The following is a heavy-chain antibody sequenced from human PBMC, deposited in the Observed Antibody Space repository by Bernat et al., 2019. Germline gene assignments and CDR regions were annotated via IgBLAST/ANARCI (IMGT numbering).Heavy chain of an antibody. Sequence: EVQLVESGGGSVQPGGSLRLSCAASGFTFSSYGMIWVRQAPGKGPEWVSTISGVVENTHYGYSVKGRFNISRDNSTNTLFLQMNSLRAEDTAVYYCAIGQPQYDFWIGSNYWGQGTLVTVSS. J-gene: IGHJ4*02. CDR1: GFTFSSYG. V-gene: IGHV3-23*04. D-gene: IGHD3-3*01. CDR2: ISGVVENT. CDR3: AIGQPQYDFWIGSNY.